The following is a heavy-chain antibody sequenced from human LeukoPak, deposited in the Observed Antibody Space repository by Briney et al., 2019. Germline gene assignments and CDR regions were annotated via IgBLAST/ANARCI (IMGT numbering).Heavy chain of an antibody. CDR3: ARGPSAAMVPYDGDY. J-gene: IGHJ4*02. V-gene: IGHV1-69*05. D-gene: IGHD3-10*01. CDR1: GGTFSSYA. CDR2: IIPIFGTA. Sequence: SVKVSCKASGGTFSSYAISWVRQAPGQGLEWMGGIIPIFGTANYAQKFQGRVTMTRNTSISTAYMELSSLRSEDTAVYYCARGPSAAMVPYDGDYWGQGTLVTVSS.